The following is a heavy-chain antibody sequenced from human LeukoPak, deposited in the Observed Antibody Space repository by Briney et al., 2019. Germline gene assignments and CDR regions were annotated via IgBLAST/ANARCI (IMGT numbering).Heavy chain of an antibody. V-gene: IGHV3-74*01. Sequence: GGSLRLSCAASGFTFSSHWMHWVRQTPGKGLVWVSRINSDGSITSYADSVKGRFTISRDNAKDTLYLQMNSLRAEDAAVYYCASPMWDTAIHDYWGQGTLVTVSS. J-gene: IGHJ4*02. CDR3: ASPMWDTAIHDY. D-gene: IGHD5-18*01. CDR2: INSDGSIT. CDR1: GFTFSSHW.